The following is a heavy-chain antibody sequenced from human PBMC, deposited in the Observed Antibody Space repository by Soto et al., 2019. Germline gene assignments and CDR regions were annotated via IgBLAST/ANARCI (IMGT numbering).Heavy chain of an antibody. V-gene: IGHV4-31*03. J-gene: IGHJ5*02. Sequence: SETLSLTCTVSGGSISSGGYYWSWIRQHPGKGLEWIGYIYYSGSTYYNPSLKSRVTISVDTSKNQFSLKLSSVTAADTAVYYCARAPRGPYNWFDPWGQGTLVTVSS. CDR1: GGSISSGGYY. CDR3: ARAPRGPYNWFDP. CDR2: IYYSGST.